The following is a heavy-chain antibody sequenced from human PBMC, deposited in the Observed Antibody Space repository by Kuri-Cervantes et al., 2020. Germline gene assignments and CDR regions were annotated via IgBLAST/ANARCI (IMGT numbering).Heavy chain of an antibody. V-gene: IGHV1-2*02. CDR3: ARGGDFWSGYSTNYYYYYYMDV. D-gene: IGHD3-3*01. CDR2: INPNSGGT. J-gene: IGHJ6*03. CDR1: GYTFTGYY. Sequence: ASVKVSCKASGYTFTGYYMHWVRQAPGQGLEWMGWINPNSGGTNYAQKFQGRVTMTRDTSISTAYMELSSLRSEDTAVYYCARGGDFWSGYSTNYYYYYYMDVWGKGTTVTVSS.